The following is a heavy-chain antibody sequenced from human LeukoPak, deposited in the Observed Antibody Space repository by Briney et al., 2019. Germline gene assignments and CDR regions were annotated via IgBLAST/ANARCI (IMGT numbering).Heavy chain of an antibody. Sequence: GGSLRLSCAASGFTVSSNYMSWVRQAPGKGLEWVSVIYSGSSTYYADSVKGRFNISRDISKNTVYLQMNSLRAEDTAVYYCARGFGYAFDIWGQGTMVTVSS. CDR1: GFTVSSNY. D-gene: IGHD6-25*01. J-gene: IGHJ3*02. CDR2: IYSGSST. CDR3: ARGFGYAFDI. V-gene: IGHV3-66*01.